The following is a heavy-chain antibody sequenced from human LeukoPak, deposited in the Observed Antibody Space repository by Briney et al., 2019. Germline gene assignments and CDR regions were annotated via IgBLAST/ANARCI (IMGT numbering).Heavy chain of an antibody. J-gene: IGHJ4*02. CDR2: VSYDGNSK. V-gene: IGHV3-30*04. CDR3: ARQYTIGIVGTSLDS. CDR1: GFSFSSFA. D-gene: IGHD5-12*01. Sequence: GGSLRLSCAASGFSFSSFAMHWVRQAPGKGLEWVAVVSYDGNSKYYADSVKGRSTISRDNSNSTLYEQMNSLRVEDTAVYYCARQYTIGIVGTSLDSWGQGTLVTVSS.